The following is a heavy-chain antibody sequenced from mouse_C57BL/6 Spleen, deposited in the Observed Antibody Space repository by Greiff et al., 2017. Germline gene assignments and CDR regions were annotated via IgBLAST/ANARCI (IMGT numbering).Heavy chain of an antibody. J-gene: IGHJ1*03. CDR1: GFNIKDYY. CDR2: IDPEDGDT. V-gene: IGHV14-1*01. D-gene: IGHD1-1*01. CDR3: TAPYYYGMGYFDV. Sequence: EVQLQQSGAELVRPGASVKLSCTASGFNIKDYYMHWVKQRPEQGLEWIGRIDPEDGDTEYAPKFQGKATMTADTSSNTAYLQLSSLTSEDPAVYYCTAPYYYGMGYFDVWGTGTTVTVSS.